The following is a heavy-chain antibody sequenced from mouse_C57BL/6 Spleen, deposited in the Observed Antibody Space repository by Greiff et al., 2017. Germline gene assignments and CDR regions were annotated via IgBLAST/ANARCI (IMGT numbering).Heavy chain of an antibody. Sequence: VQLQQSGAELMKPGASVKLSCKATGYTFTGYWIEWVKQRPGHGLEWIGEILPGSGSTNYNEKFKGKATFTADPSSNTAYMQLSSLTTEDSAIYYCAGSFYGNFPWFAYWGQGTLVTVSA. CDR1: GYTFTGYW. CDR3: AGSFYGNFPWFAY. D-gene: IGHD2-1*01. CDR2: ILPGSGST. V-gene: IGHV1-9*01. J-gene: IGHJ3*01.